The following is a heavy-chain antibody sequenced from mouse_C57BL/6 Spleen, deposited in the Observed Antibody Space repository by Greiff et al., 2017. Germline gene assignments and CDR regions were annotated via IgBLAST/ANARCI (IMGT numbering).Heavy chain of an antibody. D-gene: IGHD2-3*01. Sequence: QVQLKESGAELVRPGTSVKVSCKASGYAFTNYLIEWVKQRPGQGLEWIGVINPGSGGTNYNEKFKGKATLTADKSSSTAYMQLSSLTSEDSAVYFCARRDYDGYYRFAYWGQGTLVTVSA. CDR2: INPGSGGT. V-gene: IGHV1-54*01. CDR1: GYAFTNYL. J-gene: IGHJ3*01. CDR3: ARRDYDGYYRFAY.